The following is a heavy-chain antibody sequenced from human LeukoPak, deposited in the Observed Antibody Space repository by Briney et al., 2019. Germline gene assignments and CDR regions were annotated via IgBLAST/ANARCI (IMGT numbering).Heavy chain of an antibody. CDR3: ARGLIVVVVAATSQWFDP. CDR2: IYYSGSK. D-gene: IGHD2-15*01. CDR1: GGSINTDNYY. V-gene: IGHV4-39*07. J-gene: IGHJ5*02. Sequence: SETLSLTCSVSGGSINTDNYYWGWVRQPLGKALEWIGSIYYSGSKWYNPSLKSRVTISLDTSKNQFSLKLSSVTAADTAVYYCARGLIVVVVAATSQWFDPWGQGTLVTVSS.